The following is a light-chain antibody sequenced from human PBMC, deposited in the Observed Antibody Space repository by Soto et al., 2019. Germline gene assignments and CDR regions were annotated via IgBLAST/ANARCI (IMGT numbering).Light chain of an antibody. CDR2: AAS. CDR3: QQDYSTLAT. Sequence: DIQMSHSPSTLSASVWDRVTMTWRAAESISRHLNWYQQKPGRAPDLLIYAASTLQNGVPSRFTGSGSGTEFTLTITGLQLEDFATYYCQQDYSTLATFGQGTRLEI. V-gene: IGKV1-39*01. CDR1: ESISRH. J-gene: IGKJ5*01.